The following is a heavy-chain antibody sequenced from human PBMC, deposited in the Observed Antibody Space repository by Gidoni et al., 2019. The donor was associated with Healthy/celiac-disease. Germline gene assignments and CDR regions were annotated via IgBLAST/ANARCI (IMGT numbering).Heavy chain of an antibody. V-gene: IGHV3-30*18. D-gene: IGHD2-15*01. Sequence: QVQLVESGVGVVQPGRSLHLSWAASGFTFRSYGMHWVRQATGKGREWVAVISYDGSNKYYADSVKGRFTISRDNSKNTLYLQMNSLRAEDTAVYYCAKEWDIVVVVAATLDYWGQGTLVTVSS. CDR1: GFTFRSYG. CDR2: ISYDGSNK. J-gene: IGHJ4*02. CDR3: AKEWDIVVVVAATLDY.